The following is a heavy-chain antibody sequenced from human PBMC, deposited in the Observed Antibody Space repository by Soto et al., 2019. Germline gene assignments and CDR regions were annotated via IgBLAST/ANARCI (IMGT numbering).Heavy chain of an antibody. Sequence: SETLSLTCTVSGASISSYYWNWIRQSPGKGLEWIGYMHDSGSTSYNPSLKSRVTVSVDTSRNQLSLKLTSATAADTAVYYCAAPPRYWGQGILVTVSS. CDR3: AAPPRY. CDR2: MHDSGST. D-gene: IGHD6-6*01. V-gene: IGHV4-59*01. J-gene: IGHJ4*02. CDR1: GASISSYY.